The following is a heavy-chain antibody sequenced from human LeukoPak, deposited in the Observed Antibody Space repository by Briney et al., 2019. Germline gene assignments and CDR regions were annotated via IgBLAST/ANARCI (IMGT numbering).Heavy chain of an antibody. CDR3: ARHNPLWGY. Sequence: GGSLRLSCAASGFTFSSYWMSWVRQAPAKGLEWVANIKPDGSEKYYVDSVKGRFTISRDNAKNSLYLQMSSLRVEDTALYFCARHNPLWGYWGQGTLVTVSS. V-gene: IGHV3-7*04. CDR2: IKPDGSEK. D-gene: IGHD1-14*01. J-gene: IGHJ4*02. CDR1: GFTFSSYW.